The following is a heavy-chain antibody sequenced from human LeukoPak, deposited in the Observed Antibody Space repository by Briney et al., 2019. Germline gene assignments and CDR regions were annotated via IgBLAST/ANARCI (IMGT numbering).Heavy chain of an antibody. J-gene: IGHJ4*02. CDR2: INHSGST. D-gene: IGHD1-14*01. Sequence: KPSETLSLTCAVYGGSFTGYYWSWIRQPPGKGLEWIGEINHSGSTYYNPSLKSRVTISVDASKNQFSPKLSSVTAADTAVYYCAREGIYWGQGTLVTVSS. V-gene: IGHV4-34*01. CDR3: AREGIY. CDR1: GGSFTGYY.